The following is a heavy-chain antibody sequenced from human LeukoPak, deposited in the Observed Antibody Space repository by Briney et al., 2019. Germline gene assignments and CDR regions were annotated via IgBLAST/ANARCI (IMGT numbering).Heavy chain of an antibody. J-gene: IGHJ4*02. V-gene: IGHV1-18*01. CDR1: GYTFTSYG. Sequence: ASVKVSCKASGYTFTSYGISWVRQAPGQGLEWMGWISAYNGNTNYAQKLQGRVTMTTDTSTSTAYMELSSLRSEDTSVYYCARVKGGAAAGTYWGQGTLVTVSS. CDR3: ARVKGGAAAGTY. D-gene: IGHD6-13*01. CDR2: ISAYNGNT.